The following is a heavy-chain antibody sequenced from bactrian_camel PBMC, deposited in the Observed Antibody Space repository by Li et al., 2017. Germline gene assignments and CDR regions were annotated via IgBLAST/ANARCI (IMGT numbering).Heavy chain of an antibody. J-gene: IGHJ4*01. CDR2: ISGRGEP. CDR3: AARDGGGWFCPELVPANFEH. V-gene: IGHV3S55*01. CDR1: GYSEYAEYC. D-gene: IGHD7*01. Sequence: HVQLVESGGGSVQAGGSLRLTCVASGYSEYAEYCLGWFRQAPGKEREGVASISGRGEPTYSDSVKGRFTISKEGAHTLSLQMNNLEPEDTAMYYCAARDGGGWFCPELVPANFEHWGQGTQVTVS.